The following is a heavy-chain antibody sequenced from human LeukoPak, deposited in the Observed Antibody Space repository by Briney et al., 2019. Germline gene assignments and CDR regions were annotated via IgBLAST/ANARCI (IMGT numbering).Heavy chain of an antibody. CDR2: ISSSSSYI. D-gene: IGHD3-10*01. V-gene: IGHV3-21*01. J-gene: IGHJ5*02. CDR3: ARVPGGSGSYLWWFDP. CDR1: GFTFSSYS. Sequence: GGSLRLSCAASGFTFSSYSMNWVRQAPGKGLEWVSSISSSSSYIYYADSVKGRFTISRDNAKNSLYLQMNSLRAEDTAVYYCARVPGGSGSYLWWFDPWGQGTLVTVSS.